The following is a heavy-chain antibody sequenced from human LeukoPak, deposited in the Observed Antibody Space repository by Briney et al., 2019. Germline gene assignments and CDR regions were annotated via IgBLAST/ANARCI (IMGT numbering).Heavy chain of an antibody. V-gene: IGHV4-34*01. CDR1: GGSFSGYY. Sequence: PSETLSLTCAAYGGSFSGYYWSWIRQPPGKGLEWIGEINHSGSTNYNPSLKSRVTISVDTSKNQFSLKLSSVTAADTAVYYCASATNDYSNYGWFDPWGQGTLVTVSS. CDR3: ASATNDYSNYGWFDP. D-gene: IGHD4-11*01. CDR2: INHSGST. J-gene: IGHJ5*02.